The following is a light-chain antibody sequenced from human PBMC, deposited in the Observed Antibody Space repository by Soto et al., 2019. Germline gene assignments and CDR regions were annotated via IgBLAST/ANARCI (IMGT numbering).Light chain of an antibody. V-gene: IGLV1-44*01. CDR1: RSNIGSNT. CDR2: SDN. CDR3: KSYAGSNTYV. Sequence: QSVLTQPPSASGTPGQRVTISCSGSRSNIGSNTVNWXQQFAGXXPKLLIYSDNVRPSGVPDRFSGSKSGTSASLAISGLQAADAADYFCKSYAGSNTYVFGSGTKVTGL. J-gene: IGLJ1*01.